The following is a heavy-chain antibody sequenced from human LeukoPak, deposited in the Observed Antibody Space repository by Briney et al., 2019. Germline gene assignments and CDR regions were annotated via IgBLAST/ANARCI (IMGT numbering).Heavy chain of an antibody. CDR1: VFTFISFP. V-gene: IGHV3-30*04. J-gene: IGHJ6*03. CDR2: ISYDGSKK. D-gene: IGHD1-26*01. CDR3: ARSPVGNGKYYFYYMDV. Sequence: PGRSLRLTCVASVFTFISFPMHWVRQAPGKGLEWVAVISYDGSKKYYADSVKGRISISRENFKNTLSLQMNNLRVGDTAVYYCARSPVGNGKYYFYYMDVWGEGTTVTVSS.